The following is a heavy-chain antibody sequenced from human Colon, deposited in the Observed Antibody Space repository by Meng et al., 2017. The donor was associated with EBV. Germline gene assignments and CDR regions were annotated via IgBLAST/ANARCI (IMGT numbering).Heavy chain of an antibody. Sequence: QVQLQQGGDGLLKPSETLSLTCTVNGGSLSGDYWNWIRQPPGKGLEWIGEIIHGGSPSYNPSLKSRVTISIDTSKNQLSLMLSSVTAADTAVYYCARRPTGIDYWGQGTLVTVSS. CDR3: ARRPTGIDY. V-gene: IGHV4-34*12. CDR1: GGSLSGDY. CDR2: IIHGGSP. D-gene: IGHD2-8*02. J-gene: IGHJ4*02.